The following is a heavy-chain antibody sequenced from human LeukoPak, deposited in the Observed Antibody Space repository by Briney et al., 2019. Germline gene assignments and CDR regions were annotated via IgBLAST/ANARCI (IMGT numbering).Heavy chain of an antibody. CDR2: ISYDGSNK. J-gene: IGHJ6*03. CDR3: AREEWELLRYYYYYMDV. D-gene: IGHD1-26*01. CDR1: GFTFSSYG. Sequence: PGRSLRLSCAASGFTFSSYGMHWVRQAPGKGLEWVAVISYDGSNKYYADSVKGRFTISRDNSKNTLYLQMNSLRAEDTAVYYCAREEWELLRYYYYYMDVWGKGTTVTVSS. V-gene: IGHV3-30*03.